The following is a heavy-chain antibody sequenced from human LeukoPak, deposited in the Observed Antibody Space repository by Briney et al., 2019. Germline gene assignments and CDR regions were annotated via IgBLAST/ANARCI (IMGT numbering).Heavy chain of an antibody. CDR3: ARLRGLYYYGMDV. J-gene: IGHJ6*02. V-gene: IGHV5-51*01. CDR1: GYSFTNYW. CDR2: IYPGDSDT. Sequence: GESLKISCKGSGYSFTNYWIGWVRQMPGKGLEWMGIIYPGDSDTRYSPSFQGQVTTSADKSISTAYLQWSSLKASDTAMYYCARLRGLYYYGMDVWGQGTTVTVSS. D-gene: IGHD1-26*01.